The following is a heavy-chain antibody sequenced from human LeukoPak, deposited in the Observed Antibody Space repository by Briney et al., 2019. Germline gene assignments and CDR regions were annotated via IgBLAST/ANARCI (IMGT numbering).Heavy chain of an antibody. Sequence: GGSLRLSCAASGFTFSSYWIHWVRQAPGKGLVWVSRINSDGSSTSYADSVKGRFTISRDNAKNTLYLQMNSLRAEDTAVYYCARDNSYGFRVAFDIWGQGTMVTVSS. J-gene: IGHJ3*02. CDR2: INSDGSST. CDR3: ARDNSYGFRVAFDI. CDR1: GFTFSSYW. V-gene: IGHV3-74*01. D-gene: IGHD5-18*01.